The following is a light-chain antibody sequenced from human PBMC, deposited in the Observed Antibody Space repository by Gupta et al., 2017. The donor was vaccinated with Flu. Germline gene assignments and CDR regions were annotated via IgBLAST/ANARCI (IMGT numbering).Light chain of an antibody. CDR2: TAS. CDR3: QHSYYPHQT. Sequence: PSSLSASVGERVIITCRASQIISIYLNWYMPQPGEAPKILIYTASSLQSGSQSRFSGSGSRTDFTLTNSRLQPEDSETYHCQHSYYPHQTFGQGTKVEIK. CDR1: QIISIY. J-gene: IGKJ1*01. V-gene: IGKV1-39*01.